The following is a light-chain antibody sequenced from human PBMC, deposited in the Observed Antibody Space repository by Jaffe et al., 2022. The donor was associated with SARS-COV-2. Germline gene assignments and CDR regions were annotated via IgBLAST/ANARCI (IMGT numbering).Light chain of an antibody. CDR1: QSVSSSS. CDR3: QQYVTSPWT. Sequence: EIVLTQSPGTLSLSPGERATLSCRASQSVSSSSLAWYQQKPGQAPRLLIYVASSRATGIPDRFSGSGSGTDFTLTISRLEPEDFAVYYCQQYVTSPWTFGQGTKVEIK. CDR2: VAS. J-gene: IGKJ1*01. V-gene: IGKV3-20*01.